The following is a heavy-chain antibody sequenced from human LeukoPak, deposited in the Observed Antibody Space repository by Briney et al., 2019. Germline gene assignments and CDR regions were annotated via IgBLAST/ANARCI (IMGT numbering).Heavy chain of an antibody. CDR3: AKDSVRGYSGYGNDGFDV. V-gene: IGHV3-23*01. J-gene: IGHJ3*01. Sequence: GGSLRLSCAASGFTLSSYSMSWVRQAPGKGLEWVSSIRGLDGSTYYADSVKGRFTISRDNSKSTVYLQMNSLRAEDTAVYHCAKDSVRGYSGYGNDGFDVWGQGTMVTVSS. D-gene: IGHD5-12*01. CDR1: GFTLSSYS. CDR2: IRGLDGST.